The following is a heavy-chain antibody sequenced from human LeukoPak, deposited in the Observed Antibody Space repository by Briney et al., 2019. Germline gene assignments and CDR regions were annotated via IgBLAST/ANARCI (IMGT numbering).Heavy chain of an antibody. V-gene: IGHV1-69*05. D-gene: IGHD5-18*01. CDR3: AMSGVQLWYRGGFDY. CDR1: GGTFSSYA. CDR2: IIPIFGTA. J-gene: IGHJ4*02. Sequence: SVKVSCKASGGTFSSYAISWVRQAPGQGLEWMGGIIPIFGTANYAQKFQGRVTITTDESTSTAYMELSSLRSEDTAVYYCAMSGVQLWYRGGFDYWGQGALVTVSS.